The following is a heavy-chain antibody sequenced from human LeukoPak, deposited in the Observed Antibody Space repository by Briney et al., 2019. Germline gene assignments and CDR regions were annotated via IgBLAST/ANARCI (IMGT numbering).Heavy chain of an antibody. CDR2: IIPIFGTA. Sequence: SVKVSCKASGGTFSSYAISWVRQAPGQGLEWGGGIIPIFGTANYAQKIQGRVTLTADESTSTDYMELSSLRSEDTAVYYCASLVSRRGWELRPGWGQGTLVTVSS. J-gene: IGHJ4*02. V-gene: IGHV1-69*13. CDR1: GGTFSSYA. D-gene: IGHD1-26*01. CDR3: ASLVSRRGWELRPG.